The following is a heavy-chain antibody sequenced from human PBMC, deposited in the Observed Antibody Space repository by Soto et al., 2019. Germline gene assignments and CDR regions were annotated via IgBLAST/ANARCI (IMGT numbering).Heavy chain of an antibody. CDR3: AKAFYDFWSGYSSFGFDY. V-gene: IGHV3-30*18. Sequence: GSLSLSCAASGFTFSSYGMHWVRQAPGKGLEWVAVISYDGSNKYYADSVKGRFTISRDNSKNTLYLQMNSLRAEDTAVYYCAKAFYDFWSGYSSFGFDYWGQGTLVTVSS. CDR1: GFTFSSYG. CDR2: ISYDGSNK. J-gene: IGHJ4*02. D-gene: IGHD3-3*01.